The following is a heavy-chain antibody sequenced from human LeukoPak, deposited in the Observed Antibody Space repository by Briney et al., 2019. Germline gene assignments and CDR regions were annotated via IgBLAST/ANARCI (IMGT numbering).Heavy chain of an antibody. D-gene: IGHD6-19*01. V-gene: IGHV4-39*07. Sequence: PSETLSLTCTVSGGSISSSSYYWGWIRQPPGKGLEWIGSIYYSGSTYYNPSLKSRVTISLDTSKNQFSLKLSSVTAADTAVYYCARDSSGWFNYFDYWGQGTLVTVSS. CDR3: ARDSSGWFNYFDY. CDR1: GGSISSSSYY. J-gene: IGHJ4*02. CDR2: IYYSGST.